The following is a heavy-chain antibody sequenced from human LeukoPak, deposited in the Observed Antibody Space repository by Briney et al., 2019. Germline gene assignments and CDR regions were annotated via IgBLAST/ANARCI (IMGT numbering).Heavy chain of an antibody. D-gene: IGHD3-22*01. CDR3: APGPYYYDSSGPKGE. V-gene: IGHV1-18*01. Sequence: ASVKVSCKASGYTFTSYGISWVRQAPGQGLEWMGWISAYNGNTNYAQKLQGRVTMTTDTSTSTAYMELRSPRSDDTAVYYCAPGPYYYDSSGPKGEWGQGTLVTVSS. CDR1: GYTFTSYG. CDR2: ISAYNGNT. J-gene: IGHJ4*02.